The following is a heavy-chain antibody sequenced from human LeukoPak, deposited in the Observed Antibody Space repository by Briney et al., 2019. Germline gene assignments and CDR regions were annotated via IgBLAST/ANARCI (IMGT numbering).Heavy chain of an antibody. CDR2: IYYSGST. V-gene: IGHV4-59*05. D-gene: IGHD6-13*01. CDR3: ATCIAAAGRGGFDP. Sequence: SETLSLTCTVSGGSISGYYWSWIRQPPGKGLEWIGSIYYSGSTYYNPSLKSRVTISVDTSKNQFSLKLSSVTAADTAVYYCATCIAAAGRGGFDPWGQGTLVTVSS. CDR1: GGSISGYY. J-gene: IGHJ5*02.